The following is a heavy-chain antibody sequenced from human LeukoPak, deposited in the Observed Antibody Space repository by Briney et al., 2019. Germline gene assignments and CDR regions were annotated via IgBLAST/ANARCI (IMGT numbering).Heavy chain of an antibody. V-gene: IGHV3-23*01. CDR3: AKPLSAASGTDFHY. CDR2: ISGSGTTT. CDR1: GFTFSNYA. D-gene: IGHD6-13*01. Sequence: GGSLRLSCAASGFTFSNYALSWVRQAPGKGLEWVSAISGSGTTTYYADSVKGRFTISRDISKNTLYLQMNSLRAEDTAVYYCAKPLSAASGTDFHYWGQGTLVTVSS. J-gene: IGHJ4*02.